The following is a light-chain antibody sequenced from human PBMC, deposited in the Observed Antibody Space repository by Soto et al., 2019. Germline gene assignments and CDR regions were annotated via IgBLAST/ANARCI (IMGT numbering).Light chain of an antibody. J-gene: IGKJ1*01. Sequence: QVTQSPASRSGSQGDLGSLLRRASQSISSWLAWYQQKPGKAPKLLIYKASSLHSGVPSRFSGSGSGTEFTLTISSVYPDDVASYYCHHKNTYPPQWTFGQGTKVDIK. CDR3: HHKNTYPPQWT. CDR1: QSISSW. CDR2: KAS. V-gene: IGKV1-5*03.